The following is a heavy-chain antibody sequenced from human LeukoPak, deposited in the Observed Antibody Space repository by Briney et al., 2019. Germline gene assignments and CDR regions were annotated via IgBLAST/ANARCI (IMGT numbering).Heavy chain of an antibody. J-gene: IGHJ4*02. Sequence: GGSLRLSCAASGFTFSSYAMHWVRQAPGKGLEWVAVISYDGSNKYYADSVKGRFTISRDNSKNTLYLQMNSLRAEDTAVYYRARVLPHDEYYFDYWGQGTLVTVSS. CDR2: ISYDGSNK. CDR1: GFTFSSYA. V-gene: IGHV3-30-3*01. D-gene: IGHD6-6*01. CDR3: ARVLPHDEYYFDY.